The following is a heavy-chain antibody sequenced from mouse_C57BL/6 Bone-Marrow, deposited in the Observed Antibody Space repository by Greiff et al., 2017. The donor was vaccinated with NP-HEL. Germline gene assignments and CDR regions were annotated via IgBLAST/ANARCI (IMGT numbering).Heavy chain of an antibody. Sequence: QVQLQQSGAELVRPGTSVKVSCKASGYAFTNYLIEWVKQRPGQGLEWIGVINPGSGGTNYNEKFKGKATLTADKSSSTAYMQLSSLTSDDSAVYFCAVIYYGNWYYFDYWGQGTTLTVSS. CDR3: AVIYYGNWYYFDY. V-gene: IGHV1-54*01. J-gene: IGHJ2*01. CDR1: GYAFTNYL. D-gene: IGHD2-1*01. CDR2: INPGSGGT.